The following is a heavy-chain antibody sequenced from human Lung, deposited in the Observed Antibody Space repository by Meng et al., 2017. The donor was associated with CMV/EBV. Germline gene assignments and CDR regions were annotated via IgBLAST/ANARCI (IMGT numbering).Heavy chain of an antibody. CDR2: IYHGAIT. CDR1: GASISNDNW. V-gene: IGHV4-4*02. Sequence: CGASISNDNWWRWVRQPPGKGLEWIGEIYHGAITNYNPSLKSRLTISEDRSNNQFSLKLTSVTAADTAMYYCARAYCGGDCYSGFDYWGQGILVTVSS. J-gene: IGHJ4*02. D-gene: IGHD2-21*01. CDR3: ARAYCGGDCYSGFDY.